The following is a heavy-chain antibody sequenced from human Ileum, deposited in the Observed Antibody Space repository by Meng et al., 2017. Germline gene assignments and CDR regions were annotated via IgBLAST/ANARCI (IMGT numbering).Heavy chain of an antibody. V-gene: IGHV1-3*01. D-gene: IGHD1-1*01. CDR2: INAGNGNI. CDR3: ARENDNWNYFDY. CDR1: GYTFRNYP. J-gene: IGHJ4*02. Sequence: QVQLVQSGAEVKKVGASEKVSCTASGYTFRNYPLHWVRQAPGQRPEWMGWINAGNGNIKISQKFQGRITITSDTSATAYMELSSLRSEDTAVYFCARENDNWNYFDYWGQGSLVTVSS.